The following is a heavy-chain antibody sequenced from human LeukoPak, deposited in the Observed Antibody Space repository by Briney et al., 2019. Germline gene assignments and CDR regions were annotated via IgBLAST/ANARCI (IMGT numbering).Heavy chain of an antibody. V-gene: IGHV1-69*13. CDR2: IIPIFGTA. J-gene: IGHJ3*02. D-gene: IGHD2-21*02. CDR3: AREMVTRSTFDI. Sequence: ASVTVSCTASGGTFSSYAISWVRQAPGQGLEWMGGIIPIFGTANYAQKLQGRVTITADESTSTAYMELSSLRSEDTAVYYCAREMVTRSTFDIWGQGTMVTVSS. CDR1: GGTFSSYA.